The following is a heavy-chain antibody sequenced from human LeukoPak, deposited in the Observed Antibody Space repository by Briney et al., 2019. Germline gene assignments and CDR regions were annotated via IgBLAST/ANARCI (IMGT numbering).Heavy chain of an antibody. CDR1: GFTFSSYA. D-gene: IGHD1-26*01. V-gene: IGHV3-64*01. CDR2: ITSNGDKT. Sequence: GGSLRPSFAASGFTFSSYAMHWVRQAPGKGLEYVSAITSNGDKTYYGNSVKGSFTISRDNSKNTLYLQMGSLSIEDVAVYYCASGGATTLFDYWGQATLVTVSS. CDR3: ASGGATTLFDY. J-gene: IGHJ4*02.